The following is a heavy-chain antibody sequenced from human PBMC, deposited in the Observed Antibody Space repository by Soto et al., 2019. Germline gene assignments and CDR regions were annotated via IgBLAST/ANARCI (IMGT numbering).Heavy chain of an antibody. Sequence: ASVKVSCKASGGTFSSYAISWVRQAPGQGLEWMGGIIPIFGTANYAQEFQGRVTITADESTSTAYMELSSLRSEDTAVYYCARFSPGELLGWFDPWGQGTLVTVSS. CDR1: GGTFSSYA. V-gene: IGHV1-69*13. CDR2: IIPIFGTA. J-gene: IGHJ5*02. D-gene: IGHD1-26*01. CDR3: ARFSPGELLGWFDP.